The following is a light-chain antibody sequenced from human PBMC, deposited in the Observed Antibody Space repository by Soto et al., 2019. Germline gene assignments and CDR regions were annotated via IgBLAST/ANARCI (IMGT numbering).Light chain of an antibody. CDR3: QQYGGSIT. CDR2: GAS. V-gene: IGKV3-20*01. Sequence: EIMLTQSPGTLSLSPGEGATLFCRASQSVSSAYLAWYQQKPGQAPRLLIYGASSRATGIPDRFSGSGSGTDFTLTISRLEPEDFAVYYCQQYGGSITFGQGTRLEIE. J-gene: IGKJ5*01. CDR1: QSVSSAY.